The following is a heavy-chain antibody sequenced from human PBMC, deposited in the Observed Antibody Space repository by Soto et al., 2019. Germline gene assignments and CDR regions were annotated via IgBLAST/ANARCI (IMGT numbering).Heavy chain of an antibody. Sequence: SETLSLTCTVSGGSISSYYWSWIRQLPGKGLEWIGYIYYSGSTNYNPSLKSRVTISVDTSKNQFSLKLSSVTAADTAVYYCARVGVVVVPAAFYYYYGMDVWGQGTTVTVSS. J-gene: IGHJ6*02. CDR3: ARVGVVVVPAAFYYYYGMDV. CDR1: GGSISSYY. CDR2: IYYSGST. V-gene: IGHV4-59*01. D-gene: IGHD2-2*01.